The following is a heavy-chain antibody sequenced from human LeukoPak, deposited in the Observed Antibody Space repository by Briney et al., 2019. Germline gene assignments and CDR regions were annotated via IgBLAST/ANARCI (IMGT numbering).Heavy chain of an antibody. V-gene: IGHV3-7*03. Sequence: GGSLRLSCAASGFTFSNAWMSWVRQAPGKGLEWVANIKQDGSEKYYVDSVKARFTISRDNSKNTLYLQMNTLRAEDTAVYYCARSGLNRFDSWGQGTLVTASS. D-gene: IGHD2-15*01. J-gene: IGHJ4*02. CDR1: GFTFSNAW. CDR3: ARSGLNRFDS. CDR2: IKQDGSEK.